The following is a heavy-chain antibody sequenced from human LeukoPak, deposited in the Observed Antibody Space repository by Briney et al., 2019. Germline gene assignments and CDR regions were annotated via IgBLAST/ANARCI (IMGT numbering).Heavy chain of an antibody. CDR1: GFTFSDYY. V-gene: IGHV3-11*01. J-gene: IGHJ6*03. Sequence: GGSLRLSCAASGFTFSDYYMSWIRQAPGKGLEWVSYISSSGSTIYYADSVKGRFTISRDNAKNSLYLQMNSLRAEDTAVYYCARGKKGGSGSYYYYYYYMDVWGKGTTVTVSS. CDR3: ARGKKGGSGSYYYYYYYMDV. D-gene: IGHD3-10*01. CDR2: ISSSGSTI.